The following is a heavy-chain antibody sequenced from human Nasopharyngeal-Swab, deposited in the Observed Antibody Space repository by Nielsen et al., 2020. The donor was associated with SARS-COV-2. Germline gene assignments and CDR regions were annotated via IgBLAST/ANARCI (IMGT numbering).Heavy chain of an antibody. CDR1: GGSFNGYY. D-gene: IGHD3-22*01. CDR2: INHSGST. J-gene: IGHJ6*02. V-gene: IGHV4-34*01. Sequence: SDTLSLTCAVYGGSFNGYYWSWIRQSPGKGLECIGEINHSGSTNYNPSLKSRVTISVDTSKTQFSLKLSSVTAADTAVYYCARGSTMNGYYGMDVWGQGTTVTVSS. CDR3: ARGSTMNGYYGMDV.